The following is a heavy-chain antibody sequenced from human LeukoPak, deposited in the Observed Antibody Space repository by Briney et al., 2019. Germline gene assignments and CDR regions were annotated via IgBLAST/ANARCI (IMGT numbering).Heavy chain of an antibody. CDR1: GGSFSGYY. V-gene: IGHV4-34*01. CDR3: ATEGVGYCSGDNSYYPAFDI. CDR2: INHSGST. J-gene: IGHJ3*02. D-gene: IGHD2-15*01. Sequence: SETLSLTCGVYGGSFSGYYWSWLRQPPGKGLEWIGEINHSGSTNYNSSLKSRVTISVDTSKNQFSLMLSSVTAADTAVYYCATEGVGYCSGDNSYYPAFDIRGQGTVVTVSS.